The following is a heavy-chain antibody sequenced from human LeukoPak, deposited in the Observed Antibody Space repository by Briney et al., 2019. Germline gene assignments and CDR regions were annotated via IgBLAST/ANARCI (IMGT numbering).Heavy chain of an antibody. CDR2: IYTSGST. V-gene: IGHV4-61*02. CDR3: ARADGTFDR. J-gene: IGHJ5*02. Sequence: PSETLSLTCTVSGGSISSGSYYWSWIRQPAGKGLEWIVRIYTSGSTNYNPSLKSRVTISVDTAKNQFSLKLSSVTAADTAVYYCARADGTFDRWGQGILVTVSS. D-gene: IGHD1-1*01. CDR1: GGSISSGSYY.